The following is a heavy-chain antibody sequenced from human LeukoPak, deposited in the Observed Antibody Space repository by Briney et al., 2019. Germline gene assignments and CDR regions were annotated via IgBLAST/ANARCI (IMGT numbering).Heavy chain of an antibody. CDR3: ARQWVF. CDR2: INYSGNT. V-gene: IGHV4-34*01. D-gene: IGHD2-8*01. J-gene: IGHJ4*02. CDR1: GGSFSGFF. Sequence: PSETLSLTCAVYGGSFSGFFWGWIRQPPGQGLEWIGSINYSGNTYYNPSLKSRVTISVDTSKNQFSLKLNSVTAADTAVYYCARQWVFWGQGTLVTVSS.